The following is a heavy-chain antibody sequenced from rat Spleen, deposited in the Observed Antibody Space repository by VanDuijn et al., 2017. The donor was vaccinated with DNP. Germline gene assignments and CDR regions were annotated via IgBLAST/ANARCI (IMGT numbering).Heavy chain of an antibody. Sequence: EVQLVESGGGLVQPGRSLKLSCAASGFTFSNYGLHWIRQAPTKGLEWVASISPSGDTTYHRDSVKGRFTISRDNAKNTLYLQMNSLRSEDMATYYCVRRDGSYYFDYWGQGVMVTVSS. J-gene: IGHJ2*01. D-gene: IGHD1-3*01. V-gene: IGHV5-19*01. CDR3: VRRDGSYYFDY. CDR2: ISPSGDTT. CDR1: GFTFSNYG.